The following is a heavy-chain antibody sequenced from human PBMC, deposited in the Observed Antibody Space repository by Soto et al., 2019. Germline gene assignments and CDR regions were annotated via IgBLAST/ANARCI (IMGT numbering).Heavy chain of an antibody. CDR3: ARHQWGVAARPYYYYGMDV. Sequence: GESLKISCKGSGYSFTSYWISWVRQMPGKGLEWMGRIDPSDSYTNYSPSFQGHVTISADKSISTAYLQWSSLKASDTAMYYCARHQWGVAARPYYYYGMDVWGQGTTVTV. CDR1: GYSFTSYW. D-gene: IGHD6-6*01. J-gene: IGHJ6*02. CDR2: IDPSDSYT. V-gene: IGHV5-10-1*01.